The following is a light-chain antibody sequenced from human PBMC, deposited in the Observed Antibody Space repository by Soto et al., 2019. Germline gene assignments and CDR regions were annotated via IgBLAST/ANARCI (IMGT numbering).Light chain of an antibody. CDR2: KAS. CDR3: QHYNTYPWA. Sequence: DIQMTQSPSTLSGSVGDRVTITCRAGQTISSWLACYQHKPGKAPKLLMYKASTLESGVPSRFSGSGSGTEFTLTISSLQPGDFATYYCQHYNTYPWAFDQGTKVDIK. CDR1: QTISSW. V-gene: IGKV1-5*03. J-gene: IGKJ1*01.